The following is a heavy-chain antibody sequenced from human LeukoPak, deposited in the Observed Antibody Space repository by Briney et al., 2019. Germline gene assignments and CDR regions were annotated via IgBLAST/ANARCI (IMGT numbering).Heavy chain of an antibody. CDR3: AKDGGLWVSAHWGDS. V-gene: IGHV3-30-3*02. CDR1: GFTFSSYA. Sequence: GGSLRLSCVASGFTFSSYAMHWVRQAPGKGLEWVTVIPYDGDDGSNIYYADSVKGRFTISRDNSKNTLFLQMNSLRAEDTAVYYCAKDGGLWVSAHWGDSWGRGTLVTVSS. D-gene: IGHD7-27*01. CDR2: IPYDGDDGSNI. J-gene: IGHJ4*02.